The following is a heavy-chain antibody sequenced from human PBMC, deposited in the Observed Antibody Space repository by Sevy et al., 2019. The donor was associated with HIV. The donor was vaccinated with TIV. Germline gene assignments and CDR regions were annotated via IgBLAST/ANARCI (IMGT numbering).Heavy chain of an antibody. CDR2: ISGTGYST. J-gene: IGHJ4*02. CDR1: GFTFSSYA. CDR3: ALGVYGDGSDY. V-gene: IGHV3-23*01. Sequence: GGSLRLSCPASGFTFSSYAMSWVRQAPGKGLEWVSTISGTGYSTYYADSVKGRFTVSRGNSKNTLYLQMNSLRAEDTAIYYCALGVYGDGSDYWGQGTLVTVSS. D-gene: IGHD4-17*01.